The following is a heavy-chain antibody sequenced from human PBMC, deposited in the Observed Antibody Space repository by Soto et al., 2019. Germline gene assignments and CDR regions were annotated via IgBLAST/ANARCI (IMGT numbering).Heavy chain of an antibody. V-gene: IGHV4-30-2*01. CDR2: IYHSGST. D-gene: IGHD3-22*01. CDR3: ARDIADDSSGYYDC. CDR1: GGSISSGGYS. J-gene: IGHJ4*02. Sequence: KTSETLSLTCAVSGGSISSGGYSWSWIRQPPGKGLEWIGYIYHSGSTYYNPSLKSRVTISVDRSKNQFSLKLSSVTAADSAVYYCARDIADDSSGYYDCWGQGTLVTVSS.